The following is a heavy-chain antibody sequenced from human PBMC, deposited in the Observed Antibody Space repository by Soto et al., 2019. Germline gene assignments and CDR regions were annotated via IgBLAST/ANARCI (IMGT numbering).Heavy chain of an antibody. CDR1: GFTFSNAW. D-gene: IGHD2-8*02. J-gene: IGHJ6*02. V-gene: IGHV3-15*07. CDR2: IKSKTDGGTT. CDR3: TTDTVGFYYYGMDV. Sequence: EVQLVESGGGLVKPGGSLRLSCAASGFTFSNAWMNWVRQAPGKGLEWVGGIKSKTDGGTTDYAAPVKGRFTISRDDSKNTLYLQMNSLKTEDTAVYYCTTDTVGFYYYGMDVWGQGTTVTVSS.